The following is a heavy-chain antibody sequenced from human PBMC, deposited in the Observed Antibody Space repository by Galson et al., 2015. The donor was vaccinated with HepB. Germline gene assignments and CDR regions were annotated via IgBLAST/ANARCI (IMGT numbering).Heavy chain of an antibody. Sequence: SVKVSCKASGGTFSSYAISWVRQAPGQGLEWMGGTIPIFGTANYAQKFQGRVTITADESTSTAYMELSSLRSEDTAVYYCARDAGLWDIVVVPAAIMGGPPGMDVWGQGTTVTVSS. CDR1: GGTFSSYA. CDR2: TIPIFGTA. CDR3: ARDAGLWDIVVVPAAIMGGPPGMDV. V-gene: IGHV1-69*13. J-gene: IGHJ6*02. D-gene: IGHD2-2*02.